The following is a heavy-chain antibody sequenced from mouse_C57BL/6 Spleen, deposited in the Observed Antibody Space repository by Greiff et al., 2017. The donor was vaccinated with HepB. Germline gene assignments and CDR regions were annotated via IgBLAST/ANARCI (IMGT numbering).Heavy chain of an antibody. CDR2: INPNNGGT. D-gene: IGHD2-4*01. CDR3: ARAGYDYGYAAMDY. CDR1: GYTFTDYY. V-gene: IGHV1-26*01. Sequence: VQLQQSGPELVKPGASVKISCKASGYTFTDYYMNWVKQSHGKSLEWIGDINPNNGGTSYNQKFKGKATLTVDKSSSTAYMELRSLTSEDSAVYYCARAGYDYGYAAMDYWGQGTSVTVSS. J-gene: IGHJ4*01.